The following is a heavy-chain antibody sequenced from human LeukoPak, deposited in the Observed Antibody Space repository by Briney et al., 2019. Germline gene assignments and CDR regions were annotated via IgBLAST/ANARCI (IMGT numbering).Heavy chain of an antibody. J-gene: IGHJ4*02. CDR3: SRSPKLLCYFDY. CDR2: IYYSGST. V-gene: IGHV4-39*07. Sequence: SETLSLACTVSGGSISSSSYYWGWVRQPPGQGLEWIGSIYYSGSTYYTPSLKSRVTISVDTSKNQFSLKLSSVTAADTAVYYCSRSPKLLCYFDYWGQGTLVTVSS. CDR1: GGSISSSSYY. D-gene: IGHD3-10*02.